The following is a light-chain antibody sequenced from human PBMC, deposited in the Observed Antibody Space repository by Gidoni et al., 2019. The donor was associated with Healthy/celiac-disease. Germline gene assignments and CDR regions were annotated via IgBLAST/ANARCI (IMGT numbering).Light chain of an antibody. V-gene: IGLV2-14*03. CDR1: SSDVGGYNY. Sequence: QSALTQPASVSGSPGQSITISCTGTSSDVGGYNYVSWYQQHPVKAPKLMIYDVSNRPSGVSNRFSRMKGAPWRRQWPLQAEDEADYYCSSYTSSSTLVVFGGGTKLTVL. CDR3: SSYTSSSTLVV. CDR2: DVS. J-gene: IGLJ2*01.